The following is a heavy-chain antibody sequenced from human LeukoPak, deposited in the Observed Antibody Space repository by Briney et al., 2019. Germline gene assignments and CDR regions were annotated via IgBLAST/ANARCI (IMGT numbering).Heavy chain of an antibody. D-gene: IGHD2-15*01. J-gene: IGHJ4*02. CDR2: ISVYNGNT. CDR3: ARVGYCSGGSCYSEDFSY. V-gene: IGHV1-18*04. Sequence: GASVKVSCKASRYTFSGYYMHWLRQAPGQGLEWMGWISVYNGNTNYAQKLQGRVTMTTDTSTSTAYMELRSLRSDDTAVYYCARVGYCSGGSCYSEDFSYWGQGTLVSVSS. CDR1: RYTFSGYY.